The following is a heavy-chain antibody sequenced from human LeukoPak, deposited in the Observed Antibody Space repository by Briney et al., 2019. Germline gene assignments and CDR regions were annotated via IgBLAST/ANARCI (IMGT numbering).Heavy chain of an antibody. CDR2: IYSDNT. D-gene: IGHD3-10*01. Sequence: GGSLRLSCTVSGFTVSSNSMSWVRQAPGKGLEWVSFIYSDNTHYSDSVKGRFTISRDNAKNSLYLQMNSLRAEDTALYCCARWWFGEVYSTDYWGQGTLVTVSS. CDR3: ARWWFGEVYSTDY. CDR1: GFTVSSNS. J-gene: IGHJ4*02. V-gene: IGHV3-53*01.